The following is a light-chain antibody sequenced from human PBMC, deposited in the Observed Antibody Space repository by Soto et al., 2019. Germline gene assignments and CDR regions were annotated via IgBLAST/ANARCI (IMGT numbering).Light chain of an antibody. Sequence: EIVMTQSPATLSLSPGERATLSCRASQSVSSSYLSWYQQKPGQAPRLLIYGASTRATGIPARFSGSGSGTDFTLTISSLQPEDFAVYYCQQEYNLPPGTFGHGTRLEIK. V-gene: IGKV3D-7*01. CDR2: GAS. J-gene: IGKJ5*01. CDR1: QSVSSSY. CDR3: QQEYNLPPGT.